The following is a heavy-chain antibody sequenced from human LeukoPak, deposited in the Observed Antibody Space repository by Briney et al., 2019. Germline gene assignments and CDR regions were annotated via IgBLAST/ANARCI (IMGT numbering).Heavy chain of an antibody. CDR3: ARDWATETWVESYYFEY. D-gene: IGHD5-12*01. J-gene: IGHJ4*02. Sequence: ASLKVSCKASRYTFTSYYMHWVRQAPGQGLKWMGIINPSGGSTSYAQKFQGRVTMTRDTSTSTVYMELSSLRSEDTAVYYCARDWATETWVESYYFEYWGEGTLVTVSS. CDR1: RYTFTSYY. V-gene: IGHV1-46*01. CDR2: INPSGGST.